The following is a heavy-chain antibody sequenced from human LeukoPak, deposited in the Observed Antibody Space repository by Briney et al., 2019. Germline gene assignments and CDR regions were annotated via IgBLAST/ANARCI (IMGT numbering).Heavy chain of an antibody. D-gene: IGHD3-22*01. CDR3: ARGGPNYYDSSGYYYDPFDY. CDR1: GGSISSYY. V-gene: IGHV4-59*01. J-gene: IGHJ4*02. Sequence: SETLSLTCTVSGGSISSYYWSRIRQPPGQGLEWIGYIYYSGSTNYNPSLRSRVTISVDTSKNQFSLKLSSVTAADTAVYYCARGGPNYYDSSGYYYDPFDYWGQGTLVTVSS. CDR2: IYYSGST.